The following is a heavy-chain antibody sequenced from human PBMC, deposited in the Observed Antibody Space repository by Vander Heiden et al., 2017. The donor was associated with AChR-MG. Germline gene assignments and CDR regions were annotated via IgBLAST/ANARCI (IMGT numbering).Heavy chain of an antibody. CDR2: ISFDGDSE. V-gene: IGHV3-30-3*01. CDR3: ARDKGLATVTAIRTDYFDY. CDR1: GLPFNSYA. Sequence: VQLMESGGGVVQLGGALSLPCEASGLPFNSYALRWVRQAPGKGLEWVAVISFDGDSEYYTDSVKGRFTISRDNSKNTLYVQMNSLRPEDTAIYYCARDKGLATVTAIRTDYFDYWGQGTLVTVSS. D-gene: IGHD2-21*02. J-gene: IGHJ4*02.